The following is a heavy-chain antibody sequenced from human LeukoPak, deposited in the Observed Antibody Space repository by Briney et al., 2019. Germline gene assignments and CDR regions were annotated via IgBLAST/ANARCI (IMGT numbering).Heavy chain of an antibody. CDR3: AKDRGDIVVVPAATDY. V-gene: IGHV3-23*01. CDR2: ISGSGGST. D-gene: IGHD2-2*01. J-gene: IGHJ4*02. CDR1: GFLFINAW. Sequence: GGSLRLSCEASGFLFINAWMSWVRQAPGKGLEWVSAISGSGGSTYYADSVKGRFTISRDNSKNTPYLQMNSLRAEDTAVYYCAKDRGDIVVVPAATDYWGQGTLVTVSS.